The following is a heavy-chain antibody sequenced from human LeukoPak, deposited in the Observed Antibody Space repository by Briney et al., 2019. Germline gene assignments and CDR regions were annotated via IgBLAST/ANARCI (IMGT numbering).Heavy chain of an antibody. CDR1: GFSFNSYA. V-gene: IGHV3-23*01. J-gene: IGHJ4*02. Sequence: GGSLRLSCTASGFSFNSYAMNWVRQAPGKGLEWVAGIIGPGGDTYHAGSVRGRFTISRDNSKNTLYLQMSHLRVEDTALYYCAKAAAERCASIKCYPFDSWGQGTLVAVSS. CDR3: AKAAAERCASIKCYPFDS. D-gene: IGHD1-1*01. CDR2: IIGPGGDT.